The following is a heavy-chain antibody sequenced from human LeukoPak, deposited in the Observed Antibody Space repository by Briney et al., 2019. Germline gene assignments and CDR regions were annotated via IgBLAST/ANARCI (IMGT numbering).Heavy chain of an antibody. V-gene: IGHV4-61*01. CDR1: GGSISIDTYY. CDR3: AREFHP. J-gene: IGHJ5*02. Sequence: SSETLSLTCTVSGGSISIDTYYWSWIRQPPGKGLEWIGQIYHSESTYYNPSLKSRVTISLDTSKSQFSLKLTSVTAADTAVYYCAREFHPWGQGTLVSVSS. CDR2: IYHSEST.